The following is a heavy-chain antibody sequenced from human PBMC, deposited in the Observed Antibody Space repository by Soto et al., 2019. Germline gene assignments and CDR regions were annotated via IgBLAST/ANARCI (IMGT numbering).Heavy chain of an antibody. Sequence: QVPLLQSGAEVKKPGASVKVSCKASGYTFTNYGITWVRQAPGQVLEWMGWISAYNGDTHYTQRRQGRITMTTDTSTSTAYMELRGLRSDDTAVYYCARVRQIVGYFYYYMDVWGKGTTVTVSS. J-gene: IGHJ6*03. CDR1: GYTFTNYG. CDR3: ARVRQIVGYFYYYMDV. D-gene: IGHD6-6*01. V-gene: IGHV1-18*01. CDR2: ISAYNGDT.